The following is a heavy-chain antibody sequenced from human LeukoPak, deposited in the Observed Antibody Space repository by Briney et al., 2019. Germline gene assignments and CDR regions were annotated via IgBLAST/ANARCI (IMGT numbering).Heavy chain of an antibody. V-gene: IGHV1-2*02. CDR1: GYTFTGYY. J-gene: IGHJ4*02. D-gene: IGHD2-21*02. CDR3: ARGASVVVTAIAIDY. Sequence: ASVKVSCKASGYTFTGYYMHWVRQAPGQGLEWMGWINPNSGGTNYAQKFQGRVTMTRDTSISTAYMELSRLRSDDTAVYYCARGASVVVTAIAIDYWGQGTLVTVSS. CDR2: INPNSGGT.